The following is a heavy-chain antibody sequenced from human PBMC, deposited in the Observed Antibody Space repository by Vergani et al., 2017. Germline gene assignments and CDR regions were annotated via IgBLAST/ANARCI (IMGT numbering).Heavy chain of an antibody. D-gene: IGHD4-17*01. V-gene: IGHV1-69-2*01. CDR3: ATPQTVTTGGMEV. J-gene: IGHJ6*02. Sequence: EVQLVQSGAEVKKPVATMKISCKVSGYTFTDHYMHWVKQAPGKGLEWMGLVDPEDGETLYAEKFKGRVTIAADTPTDTAHLELSSLRSEDTAVYYCATPQTVTTGGMEVWGQGTTVIVSS. CDR1: GYTFTDHY. CDR2: VDPEDGET.